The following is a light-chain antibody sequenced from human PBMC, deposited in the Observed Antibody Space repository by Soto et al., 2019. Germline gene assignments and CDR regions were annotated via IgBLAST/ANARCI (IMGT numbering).Light chain of an antibody. CDR3: QQYV. CDR1: QSVSSSY. V-gene: IGKV3-20*01. CDR2: GAS. J-gene: IGKJ5*01. Sequence: EIVLTQSPGTLSLSPGERATLSCRASQSVSSSYLAWYQQKPGQAPRLLIYGASSRATGIPDRFSGSGSGTDFTLTISRLEPEDFAVYYCQQYVFGQGTRLEIK.